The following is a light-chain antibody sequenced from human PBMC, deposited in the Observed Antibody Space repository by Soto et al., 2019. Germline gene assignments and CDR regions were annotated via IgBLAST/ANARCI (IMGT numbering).Light chain of an antibody. Sequence: QSVLTQPASVSGSPGQSITISYTGTSSDVGGYKYVSWYQQHPGKAPKLMIYEVNNRPSGVYNRFSGSKSGNTASLTISGLQAEDEADYYCVSYTNSDTLVFGGGTKLTVL. CDR2: EVN. J-gene: IGLJ2*01. V-gene: IGLV2-14*01. CDR1: SSDVGGYKY. CDR3: VSYTNSDTLV.